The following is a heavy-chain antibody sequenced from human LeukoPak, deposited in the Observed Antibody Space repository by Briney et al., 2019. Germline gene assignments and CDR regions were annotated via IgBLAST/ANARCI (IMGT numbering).Heavy chain of an antibody. CDR1: GYSFTNYD. J-gene: IGHJ4*02. CDR2: MNPKSGGT. V-gene: IGHV1-2*02. CDR3: ARSPDILTGEKFDY. D-gene: IGHD3-9*01. Sequence: ASVKVSCKASGYSFTNYDINWVRQAPGQGLEWIGWMNPKSGGTNYAQKFEARVTMNRDTSISTAYMELSRLRFDDTAVYYCARSPDILTGEKFDYWGQGTLVTVSS.